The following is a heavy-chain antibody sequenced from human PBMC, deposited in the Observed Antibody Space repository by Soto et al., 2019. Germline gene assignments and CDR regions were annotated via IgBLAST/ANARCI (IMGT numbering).Heavy chain of an antibody. J-gene: IGHJ4*02. CDR3: ASSTGDYGIY. V-gene: IGHV1-18*01. Sequence: QVQLVQSGAEVKKPGASVKVSCKASGYTFTSYGISWVRQAPGQGLEWMGWISAYNGNTNYAPKLXGXAXMXXDTSTRTAYMELRSLRSDDTAVYYCASSTGDYGIYWGQGTLVTVSS. CDR1: GYTFTSYG. CDR2: ISAYNGNT. D-gene: IGHD4-17*01.